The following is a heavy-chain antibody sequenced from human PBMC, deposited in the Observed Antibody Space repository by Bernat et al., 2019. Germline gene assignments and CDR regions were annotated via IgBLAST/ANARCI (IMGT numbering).Heavy chain of an antibody. Sequence: EMQLVESGGGRVKPGGSLRLSCTASGFTFSDFSMNWVRQAPGKGLEWLSYISRISSHIYYADSVKGRFTISRDNAKSTLYLQMNSLRADDTAVYYCAGDPADSLTRNWFDPWGQGTLVTVSS. D-gene: IGHD4-4*01. CDR1: GFTFSDFS. CDR3: AGDPADSLTRNWFDP. CDR2: ISRISSHI. J-gene: IGHJ5*02. V-gene: IGHV3-21*05.